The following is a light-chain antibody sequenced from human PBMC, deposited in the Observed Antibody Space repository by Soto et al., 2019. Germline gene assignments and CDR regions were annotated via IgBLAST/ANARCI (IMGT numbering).Light chain of an antibody. CDR3: VLYMGGGVRV. V-gene: IGLV8-61*01. Sequence: QTVVTQEPSFSVSPGGTVTLTCGLSSGSVSPRYYPSWFQQTPGRTPRTLIYNTNTRSSGVPERFSGSIVGNKAALTIAGAQADDESDYYCVLYMGGGVRVFGGGTQLTVL. J-gene: IGLJ3*02. CDR2: NTN. CDR1: SGSVSPRYY.